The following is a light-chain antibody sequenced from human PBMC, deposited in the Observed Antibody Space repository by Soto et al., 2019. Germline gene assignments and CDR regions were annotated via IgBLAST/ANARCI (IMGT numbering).Light chain of an antibody. J-gene: IGKJ2*01. CDR1: QSLLHSDGYHY. CDR3: MLVPQTHPYS. V-gene: IGKV2-28*01. CDR2: LGS. Sequence: DIVMTQSPLSLPVTPGEPASISCRSSQSLLHSDGYHYLDWYLQKPGQSPQLLIYLGSYRAGGDLDRLSGRGSGKDFTLTNSRVEADGIGVYYCMLVPQTHPYSFGEGNKLAI.